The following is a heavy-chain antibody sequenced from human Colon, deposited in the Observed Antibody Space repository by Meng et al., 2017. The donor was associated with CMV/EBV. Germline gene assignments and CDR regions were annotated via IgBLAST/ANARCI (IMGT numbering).Heavy chain of an antibody. CDR3: AREGFSNFDY. Sequence: GESLKISCAASGLTFNGYGLHWVRQAPGKGLEWVAFIGSDGSIKRYSDSVKGRFNISRDNSKNTLWLQMHSLRLEDTALYYCAREGFSNFDYWGQGTLVTGSS. CDR1: GLTFNGYG. CDR2: IGSDGSIK. J-gene: IGHJ4*02. D-gene: IGHD4-11*01. V-gene: IGHV3-30*02.